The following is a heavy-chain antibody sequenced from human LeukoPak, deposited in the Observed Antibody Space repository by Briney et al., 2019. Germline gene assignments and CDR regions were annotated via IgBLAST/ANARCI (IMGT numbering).Heavy chain of an antibody. CDR2: IRSSGSTI. Sequence: GGSLRFSCAASGFTFSDYYMNWIRQAPGKGLEWVSYIRSSGSTIYYADSVKGRFTISRDNAKNSLYLQMNSLRAEDTAVYYCARGRSSGYYFDYWGQGTLVTVSS. D-gene: IGHD3-22*01. J-gene: IGHJ4*02. CDR1: GFTFSDYY. CDR3: ARGRSSGYYFDY. V-gene: IGHV3-11*04.